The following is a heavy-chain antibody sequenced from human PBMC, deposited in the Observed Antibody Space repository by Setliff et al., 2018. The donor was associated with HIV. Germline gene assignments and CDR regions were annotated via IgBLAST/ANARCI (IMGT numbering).Heavy chain of an antibody. J-gene: IGHJ3*01. CDR3: ARDGGSSTWGSGAFDV. V-gene: IGHV4-59*01. CDR1: RGSISTYY. CDR2: ISYSGST. D-gene: IGHD7-27*01. Sequence: ETLSLTCTVSRGSISTYYWSWIRQPPGKGLEWIGYISYSGSTNYNPSLKSRLTISLDTSKNQFSLKLNSVTAADTAVYYCARDGGSSTWGSGAFDVWGQGTMVTVSS.